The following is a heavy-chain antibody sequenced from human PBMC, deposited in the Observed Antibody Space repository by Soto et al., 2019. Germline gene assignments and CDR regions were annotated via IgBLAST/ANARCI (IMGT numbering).Heavy chain of an antibody. CDR1: GFTFSSYA. Sequence: GGSLRLSCAASGFTFSSYAMSWVRQAPGKGLEWVSAISGSGGSTYYADSVKGRFTISRDNSKNTLYLKMNSLRAEDTAVYYCAKMDCSGGSCYSVVLPSSGGGMDVWGQGTTVTVSS. CDR3: AKMDCSGGSCYSVVLPSSGGGMDV. D-gene: IGHD2-15*01. J-gene: IGHJ6*02. V-gene: IGHV3-23*01. CDR2: ISGSGGST.